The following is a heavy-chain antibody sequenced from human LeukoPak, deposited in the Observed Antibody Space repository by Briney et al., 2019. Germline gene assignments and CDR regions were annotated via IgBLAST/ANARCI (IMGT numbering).Heavy chain of an antibody. CDR1: GFTFSSYA. Sequence: GGSLRLSCAASGFTFSSYAMTWVRQATGKGLEWVSTIGGSGAGTYYADSVKGRFTISRGNSKNTLYLQMNSLRAEDTAVFYCAKAVVAATGVEYYFDYWGQGTLVTVSS. D-gene: IGHD2-15*01. CDR2: IGGSGAGT. CDR3: AKAVVAATGVEYYFDY. J-gene: IGHJ4*02. V-gene: IGHV3-23*01.